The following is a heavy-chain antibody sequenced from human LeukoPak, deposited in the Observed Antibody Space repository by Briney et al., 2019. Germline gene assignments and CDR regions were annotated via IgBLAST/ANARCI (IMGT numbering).Heavy chain of an antibody. CDR2: IYYSGST. Sequence: SETLSLTCTVSGGSISSSSYYWDWIRQPPGKGLEWIGSIYYSGSTYYNPSLKSRVTISVDTSKNQFSLKLSSVTAADTAVYYCARGSYDFWSGYYRGTGRYYFDYWGQGTLVTVSS. CDR1: GGSISSSSYY. V-gene: IGHV4-39*07. J-gene: IGHJ4*02. D-gene: IGHD3-3*01. CDR3: ARGSYDFWSGYYRGTGRYYFDY.